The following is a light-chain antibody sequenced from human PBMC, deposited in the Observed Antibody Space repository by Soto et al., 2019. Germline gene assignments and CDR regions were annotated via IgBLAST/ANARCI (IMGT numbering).Light chain of an antibody. CDR3: QQRNTWPFT. CDR2: DAS. V-gene: IGKV3-11*01. J-gene: IGKJ3*01. Sequence: EILLTQSPATLSLSPGERATLSCRASQDVDSYLAWYQQTPGQAPRILIYDASNRAPGIPARFSGSVSGTDFTLTISSLAPADFAVYYCQQRNTWPFTFGPGTKVDIK. CDR1: QDVDSY.